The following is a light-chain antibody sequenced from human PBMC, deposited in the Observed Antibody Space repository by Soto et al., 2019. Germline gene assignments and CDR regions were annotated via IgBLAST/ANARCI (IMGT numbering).Light chain of an antibody. V-gene: IGKV3-20*01. J-gene: IGKJ1*01. CDR3: HQYANSPRT. CDR1: QSVSSSY. Sequence: EIVLTQSPGTLSLSPGDRATLSCRASQSVSSSYLAWYQQRPGQAPRLLIYGASSRATGIPDRFSGSGSGTDFTLTITRLEPEDFAVYYCHQYANSPRTFGQGTKVE. CDR2: GAS.